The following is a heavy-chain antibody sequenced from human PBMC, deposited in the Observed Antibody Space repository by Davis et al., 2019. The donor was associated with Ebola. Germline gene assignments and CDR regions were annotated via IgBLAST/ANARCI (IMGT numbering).Heavy chain of an antibody. CDR3: ATVPRITGTTNWFDP. CDR1: GGTFRSYG. D-gene: IGHD1-20*01. J-gene: IGHJ5*02. V-gene: IGHV1-69*13. Sequence: AASVKVSCKASGGTFRSYGISWVRQAPGQGLEWMGGIITIFGTANYAQKFQGRVSITADESTSTSYLELSSLTYEDTAVYYCATVPRITGTTNWFDPWGQGTLVTVPT. CDR2: IITIFGTA.